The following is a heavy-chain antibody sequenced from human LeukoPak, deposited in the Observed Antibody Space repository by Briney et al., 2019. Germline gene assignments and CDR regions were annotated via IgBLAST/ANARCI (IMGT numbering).Heavy chain of an antibody. CDR1: GVSFTTYY. CDR3: ARASAGGVMSAVF. Sequence: SETLSLTCTVSGVSFTTYYWTWIRQPAGKGPEWIGRIYSSRNTNYNPSLESRVTMSIDTSKHQFSLKLTSVTAADTAVYYCARASAGGVMSAVFWGQGTLVTVSS. CDR2: IYSSRNT. V-gene: IGHV4-4*07. D-gene: IGHD3-16*01. J-gene: IGHJ4*02.